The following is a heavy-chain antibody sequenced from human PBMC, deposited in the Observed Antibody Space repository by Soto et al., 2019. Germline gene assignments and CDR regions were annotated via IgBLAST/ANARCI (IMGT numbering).Heavy chain of an antibody. D-gene: IGHD3-3*01. CDR1: GYTFTSYG. CDR3: ARDRLGIFGVVIIDFDY. Sequence: ASVKVSCKASGYTFTSYGISWVRQAPGQGLEWMGWISAYNGNTNYAQKLQGRVTMTTDTSTSTAYMELRSLRSDDTAVYYCARDRLGIFGVVIIDFDYWGQGTLVTVSS. CDR2: ISAYNGNT. J-gene: IGHJ4*02. V-gene: IGHV1-18*01.